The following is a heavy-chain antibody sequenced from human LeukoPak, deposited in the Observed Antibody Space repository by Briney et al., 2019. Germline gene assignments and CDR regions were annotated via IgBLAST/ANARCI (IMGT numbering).Heavy chain of an antibody. J-gene: IGHJ5*02. CDR1: GFTFDDYA. CDR3: AKTWSRMTTDPRDWFDP. CDR2: ISGDGGGT. D-gene: IGHD4-17*01. V-gene: IGHV3-43*02. Sequence: PGGSLRLSCAASGFTFDDYATHWVRQAPGKGLEWVSLISGDGGGTYYADSVKGRFTISRDNSKNSLFLQMNSLRTEDTAFYYCAKTWSRMTTDPRDWFDPWGQGTLVTVSS.